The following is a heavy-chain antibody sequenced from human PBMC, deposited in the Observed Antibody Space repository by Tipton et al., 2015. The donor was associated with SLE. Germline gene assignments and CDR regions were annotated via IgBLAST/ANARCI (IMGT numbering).Heavy chain of an antibody. CDR3: ARGYYDMWTGYYSFDY. CDR1: GASISGSTSY. Sequence: LRLSCSVSGASISGSTSYWGWIRQSPGKGLEWIGSIDHNGSINDNPSLKRRVTMSVDRSKNQFSLTLTSVTAADTADYFCARGYYDMWTGYYSFDYWGQGTLVTVSS. CDR2: IDHNGSI. D-gene: IGHD3-9*01. J-gene: IGHJ4*02. V-gene: IGHV4-39*07.